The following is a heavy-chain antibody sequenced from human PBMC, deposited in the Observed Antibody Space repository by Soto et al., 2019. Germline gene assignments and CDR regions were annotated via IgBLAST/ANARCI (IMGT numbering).Heavy chain of an antibody. V-gene: IGHV4-39*01. D-gene: IGHD3-10*01. J-gene: IGHJ4*02. CDR1: GGSISSSSYY. Sequence: SETLSLTCTVSGGSISSSSYYWGWIRQPPGKGLEWIGSIYYSGSTYYNPSLKSRVTISVDTSKNQFSLKLSSVTAADTAVYYCARRRDRFVFDYWGQGTLVTVSS. CDR2: IYYSGST. CDR3: ARRRDRFVFDY.